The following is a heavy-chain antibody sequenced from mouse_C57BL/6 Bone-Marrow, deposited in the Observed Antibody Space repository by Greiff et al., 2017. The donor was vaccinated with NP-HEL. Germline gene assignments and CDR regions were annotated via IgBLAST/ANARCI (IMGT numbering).Heavy chain of an antibody. CDR3: ARGRGFITTVVATGYYAMDY. CDR2: ISYDGSN. J-gene: IGHJ4*01. D-gene: IGHD1-1*01. V-gene: IGHV3-6*01. CDR1: GYSITSGYY. Sequence: EVKVEESGPGLVKPSQSLSLTCSVTGYSITSGYYWNWIRQFPGNKLEWMGYISYDGSNNYNPSLKNRISITRDTSKNQFFLKLNSVTTEDTATYYCARGRGFITTVVATGYYAMDYWGQGTSVTVSS.